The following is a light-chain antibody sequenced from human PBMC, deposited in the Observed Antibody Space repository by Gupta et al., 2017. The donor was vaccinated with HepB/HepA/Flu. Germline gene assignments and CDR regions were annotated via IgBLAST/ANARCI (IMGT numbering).Light chain of an antibody. Sequence: QSALPQPAPVSGSPGQSITLSCTGTSSDVGGYNYVSWYQQHPGKAPKLMIYDVSNRPSGVSNRFSGSKSGNTASLTIAGLQAEDEADYYCSSYTSSSTYVVFGGGTKLTVL. J-gene: IGLJ2*01. CDR1: SSDVGGYNY. CDR2: DVS. V-gene: IGLV2-14*01. CDR3: SSYTSSSTYVV.